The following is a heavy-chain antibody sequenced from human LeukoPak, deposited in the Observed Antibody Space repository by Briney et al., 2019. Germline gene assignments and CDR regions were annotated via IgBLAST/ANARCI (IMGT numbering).Heavy chain of an antibody. D-gene: IGHD4-11*01. CDR3: ATLRTYSNSWWDAFDM. Sequence: GGSLRLSCAASGFTFSNYGMHWVRQAPGKGLEWVAFIRYDGSNKYYADSVKGRFTISRDNAQNSLYLQMNSLRAEDTAVYYCATLRTYSNSWWDAFDMWGQGTMVTVSS. J-gene: IGHJ3*02. CDR1: GFTFSNYG. V-gene: IGHV3-30*02. CDR2: IRYDGSNK.